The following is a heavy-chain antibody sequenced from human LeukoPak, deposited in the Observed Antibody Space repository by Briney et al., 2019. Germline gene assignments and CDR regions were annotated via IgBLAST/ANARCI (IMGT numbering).Heavy chain of an antibody. CDR1: GGSFSGYY. J-gene: IGHJ5*02. Sequence: SETLSLTCAVYGGSFSGYYWSWIRQPPGKGLEWIGYIYYSGSTNYNPSLKSRVTISVDTSKNQFSLKLSSVTAADTAVYYCAREREGGHYNWFDPWGQGTLVTVSS. CDR2: IYYSGST. D-gene: IGHD3-16*01. V-gene: IGHV4-59*01. CDR3: AREREGGHYNWFDP.